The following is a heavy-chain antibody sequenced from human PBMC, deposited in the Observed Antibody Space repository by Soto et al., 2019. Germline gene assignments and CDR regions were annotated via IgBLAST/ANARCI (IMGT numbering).Heavy chain of an antibody. J-gene: IGHJ4*02. CDR3: ARGPGGPDGPGDY. CDR2: INAGNGNT. V-gene: IGHV1-3*01. Sequence: QVQLVQSGAEVKKPGASVKVSCKASGYTFTSYAMHWVRQAPGQRLEWMGWINAGNGNTKYSQKFQGRVTITRDTSASPAYMELSSLRAEETAVYYCARGPGGPDGPGDYWGQGTLVTVSS. CDR1: GYTFTSYA. D-gene: IGHD2-15*01.